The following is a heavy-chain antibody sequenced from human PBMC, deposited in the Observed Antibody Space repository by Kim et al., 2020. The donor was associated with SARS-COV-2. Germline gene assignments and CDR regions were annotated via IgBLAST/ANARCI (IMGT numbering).Heavy chain of an antibody. D-gene: IGHD3-10*01. Sequence: GGSLRLSCTASGFTFGDYAMSWFRQAPGKGLEWVGFIRSKAYGGTTEYAASVKGRFTISRDDSKSIAYLQMNSLKTEDTAVYYCTRARRVLRLWFGEGAFDIWGQGTMVTVSS. CDR1: GFTFGDYA. CDR3: TRARRVLRLWFGEGAFDI. V-gene: IGHV3-49*03. CDR2: IRSKAYGGTT. J-gene: IGHJ3*02.